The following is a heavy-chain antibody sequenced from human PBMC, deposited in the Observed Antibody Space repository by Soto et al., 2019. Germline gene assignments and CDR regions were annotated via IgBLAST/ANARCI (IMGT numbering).Heavy chain of an antibody. J-gene: IGHJ3*02. V-gene: IGHV3-23*01. CDR2: ISGSGGST. CDR1: GFTFSSYA. Sequence: EVQLLESGGGLVQPGGSLRLSCAASGFTFSSYAMSWVRQAPGKGLEWVSAISGSGGSTYYADSVKGRFTISRDNSKNTPYLQMSSLRAEDTAVSYCAKVIQITTVATWIWGAFDIWGQGTMVTVSS. D-gene: IGHD4-17*01. CDR3: AKVIQITTVATWIWGAFDI.